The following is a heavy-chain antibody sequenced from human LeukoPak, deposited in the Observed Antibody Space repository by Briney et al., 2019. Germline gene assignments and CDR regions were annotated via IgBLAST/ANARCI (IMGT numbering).Heavy chain of an antibody. CDR1: GGSISSNSYY. D-gene: IGHD2-15*01. J-gene: IGHJ4*02. CDR2: IYYSGST. CDR3: ASSNTVVVVVATQFDY. Sequence: SETLSLTCTVSGGSISSNSYYWGWIRQSPGKGLEWIGSIYYSGSTYHNPSLKSRVTISVDTSKNQFSLKLSSVTAADTAVYYCASSNTVVVVVATQFDYWGQGTLVTVSS. V-gene: IGHV4-39*01.